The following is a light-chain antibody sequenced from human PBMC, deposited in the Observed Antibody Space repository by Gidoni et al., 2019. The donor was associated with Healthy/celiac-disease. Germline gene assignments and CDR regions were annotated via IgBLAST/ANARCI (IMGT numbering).Light chain of an antibody. CDR3: QAWDSSTAVV. V-gene: IGLV3-1*01. CDR2: QDG. Sequence: SYELTQPPSASVSPGQTASITCSGDKLGDKYACWYQQKPGQSPVLVIYQDGKRPSGIPERFSGSNSGNTATLTISGTQAMDEADYYCQAWDSSTAVVFGGGTKLTVL. CDR1: KLGDKY. J-gene: IGLJ2*01.